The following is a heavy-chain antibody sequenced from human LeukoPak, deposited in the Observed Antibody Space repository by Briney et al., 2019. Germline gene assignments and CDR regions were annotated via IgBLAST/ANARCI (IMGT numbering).Heavy chain of an antibody. Sequence: SETLSLTCTVSGGSISSSNYYWGWIRQPPGKGLEWIGVIYYSGNTYYTPSLKSRVTISVDTSKNQFSLKLSSVTAADTAVYFCARGFRGDNFDYWGQGTLVTVSS. CDR3: ARGFRGDNFDY. D-gene: IGHD7-27*01. CDR1: GGSISSSNYY. V-gene: IGHV4-39*07. CDR2: IYYSGNT. J-gene: IGHJ4*02.